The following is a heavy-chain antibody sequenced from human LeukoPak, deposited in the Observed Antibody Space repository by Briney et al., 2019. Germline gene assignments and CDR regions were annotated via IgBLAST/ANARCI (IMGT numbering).Heavy chain of an antibody. J-gene: IGHJ4*02. CDR1: GFNVSIYY. V-gene: IGHV3-53*01. Sequence: GGSLRLSCAASGFNVSIYYMTWVRQTPGKGLEWLSVIWRGGTTDYADSVKGRFTISRDISKNTVYLQMNSLRDEDTAVYYRVREPDFWGQGTLVTVSS. CDR2: IWRGGTT. CDR3: VREPDF.